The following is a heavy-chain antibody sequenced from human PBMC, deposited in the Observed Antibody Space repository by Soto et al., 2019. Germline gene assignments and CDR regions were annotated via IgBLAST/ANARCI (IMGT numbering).Heavy chain of an antibody. Sequence: PSETLSLTCTVSGGSISSYYWSWIRQPPGRGLEWIGYVFHSETTYYNPSLKSRVTMSVDSSKNQFSLKLTSVTAADTAVYYCARGGQQFLDYWGQGTLVTVSS. V-gene: IGHV4-59*04. D-gene: IGHD4-4*01. CDR1: GGSISSYY. CDR3: ARGGQQFLDY. CDR2: VFHSETT. J-gene: IGHJ4*02.